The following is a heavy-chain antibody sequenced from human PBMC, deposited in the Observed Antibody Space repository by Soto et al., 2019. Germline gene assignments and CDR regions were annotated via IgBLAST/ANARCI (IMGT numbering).Heavy chain of an antibody. Sequence: PSETLSLTCTVSGGSISSYYWSWIRQPPGKGLEWIWYIYYSGSTNYNPSLKSRVTISVDTSKNQFSLKLSSVTAADSAVYYCARGDYYDSSGYLSYCYYYYGMDVWGQGTTVTVAS. CDR1: GGSISSYY. D-gene: IGHD3-22*01. CDR3: ARGDYYDSSGYLSYCYYYYGMDV. V-gene: IGHV4-59*01. J-gene: IGHJ6*02. CDR2: IYYSGST.